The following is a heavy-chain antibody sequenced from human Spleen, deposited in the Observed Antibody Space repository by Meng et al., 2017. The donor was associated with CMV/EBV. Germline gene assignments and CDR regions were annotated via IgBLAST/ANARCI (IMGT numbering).Heavy chain of an antibody. Sequence: QVQLPQWGAGLLKPSETLSLTCAVDGGSFSGYYWSWIRQPPGKGLEWIGEINHSGSTNYNPSLKSRVTISVDTSKNQFSLKLSSVTAADTAVYYCARLDDSSGYWNSFDYWGQGTLVTVSS. J-gene: IGHJ4*02. V-gene: IGHV4-34*01. CDR1: GGSFSGYY. CDR2: INHSGST. CDR3: ARLDDSSGYWNSFDY. D-gene: IGHD3-22*01.